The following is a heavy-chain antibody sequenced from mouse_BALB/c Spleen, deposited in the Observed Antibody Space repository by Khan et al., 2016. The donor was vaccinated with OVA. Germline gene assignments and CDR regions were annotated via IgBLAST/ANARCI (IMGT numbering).Heavy chain of an antibody. CDR2: ISYSGVT. V-gene: IGHV3-2*02. CDR3: ARGNYYGYKFEY. CDR1: GYSITSGYA. J-gene: IGHJ2*01. Sequence: EVQLQESGPGLVKPSQSLSLTCTVTGYSITSGYAWNWIRQFPGNKLEWMGYISYSGVTSYTPSLKSRISITRDTSKNQFFLQLTSVTTEDTATYYCARGNYYGYKFEYWGQGTTLTVSS. D-gene: IGHD1-2*01.